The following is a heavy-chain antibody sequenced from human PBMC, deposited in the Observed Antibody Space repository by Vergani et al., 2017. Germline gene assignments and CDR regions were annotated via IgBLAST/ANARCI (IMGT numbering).Heavy chain of an antibody. V-gene: IGHV4-59*01. CDR2: IYYSGST. CDR1: GGSISSYY. D-gene: IGHD2-2*01. J-gene: IGHJ3*02. CDR3: ARLGYCSSTSCPGDAFDI. Sequence: QVQLQESGPGLVKPSETLSLTCTVSGGSISSYYWSWIRQPPGKGLEWIGYIYYSGSTNYNPSLKSRVTISVDTSKNQFSLKLSSVTAADTAVYYCARLGYCSSTSCPGDAFDIWGQ.